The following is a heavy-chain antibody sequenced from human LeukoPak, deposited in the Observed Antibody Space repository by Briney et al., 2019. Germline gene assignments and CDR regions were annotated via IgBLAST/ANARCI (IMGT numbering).Heavy chain of an antibody. CDR3: ARDSAGDYWLDP. J-gene: IGHJ5*02. D-gene: IGHD7-27*01. Sequence: SETLSLTCTVSGAPISGYYWNWIRQPPGKGLEWIGSIYYSGRTSFNGSLKTRITMSVDTSKNQFSLKLTSVTTADTAVYFCARDSAGDYWLDPWGQGTPVTVSS. CDR2: IYYSGRT. CDR1: GAPISGYY. V-gene: IGHV4-59*01.